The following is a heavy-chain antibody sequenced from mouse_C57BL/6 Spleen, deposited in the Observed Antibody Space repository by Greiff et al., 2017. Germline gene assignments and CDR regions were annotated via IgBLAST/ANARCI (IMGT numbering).Heavy chain of an antibody. CDR1: GFTFSSYA. CDR2: ISDGGSYT. CDR3: ARGRITTVVALYWYFDV. Sequence: EVKLLESGGGLVKPGGSLKLSCAASGFTFSSYAMSWVRQTPEKRLEWVATISDGGSYTYYPDNVKGRFTFSRDNAKNNLYLQMSHLKSEDTAMYYCARGRITTVVALYWYFDVWGTGTTVTVSS. D-gene: IGHD1-1*01. V-gene: IGHV5-4*03. J-gene: IGHJ1*03.